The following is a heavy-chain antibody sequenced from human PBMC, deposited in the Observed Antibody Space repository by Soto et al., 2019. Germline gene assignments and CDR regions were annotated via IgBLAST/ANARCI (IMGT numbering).Heavy chain of an antibody. Sequence: GGSLRLSCAASGFTFSNAWMSWVRQAPGKGLEWVGRIKSKTDGGRTDYAAPVKGRFTISRDDSKNTLYLQMNSLKTEDTAVYYCTAGLLITTYYFDYWGQGTLVTVSS. CDR3: TAGLLITTYYFDY. D-gene: IGHD3-22*01. CDR1: GFTFSNAW. V-gene: IGHV3-15*01. J-gene: IGHJ4*02. CDR2: IKSKTDGGRT.